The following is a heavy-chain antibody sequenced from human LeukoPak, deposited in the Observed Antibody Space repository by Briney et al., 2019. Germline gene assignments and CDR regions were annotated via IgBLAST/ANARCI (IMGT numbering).Heavy chain of an antibody. Sequence: GGSLRLSCAASGFTFSSYWMSWVRQAPGKGLEWVANIKQDGSEKYYVDSVKGRFTISRDNAKNSLYLQMNSLRAEDTAVYYCARGPGIAAAGHLFGYWGQGTLVTVSS. CDR2: IKQDGSEK. CDR3: ARGPGIAAAGHLFGY. V-gene: IGHV3-7*01. D-gene: IGHD6-13*01. CDR1: GFTFSSYW. J-gene: IGHJ4*02.